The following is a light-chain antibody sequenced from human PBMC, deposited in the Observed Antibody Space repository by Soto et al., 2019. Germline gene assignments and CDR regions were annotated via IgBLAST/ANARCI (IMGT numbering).Light chain of an antibody. CDR3: QQYDNLPRT. J-gene: IGKJ4*01. CDR2: DAS. Sequence: DIQLTQSPSSLSASVGNRVTITCRASQGISNYLNWYQQKPGKAPKLLIYDASNLETGVPSRFSGSGSGTDFTFTISSLQPEDIATYYCQQYDNLPRTFGGGTKVDIK. V-gene: IGKV1-33*01. CDR1: QGISNY.